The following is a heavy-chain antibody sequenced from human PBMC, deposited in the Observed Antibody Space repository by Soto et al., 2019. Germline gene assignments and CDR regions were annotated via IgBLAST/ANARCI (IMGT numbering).Heavy chain of an antibody. V-gene: IGHV1-18*04. J-gene: IGHJ4*02. CDR3: ARHRFNYYDDTVYYYFDY. D-gene: IGHD3-22*01. CDR1: GYSFTSCG. Sequence: GASVEVSCKASGYSFTSCGMSWVRRAPGEGPEWMGWISGHNGNTNHPQSLQGRVTMTTDTSRNTAYMELRSLRSDDTAVYYCARHRFNYYDDTVYYYFDYWGQGTLVTVSS. CDR2: ISGHNGNT.